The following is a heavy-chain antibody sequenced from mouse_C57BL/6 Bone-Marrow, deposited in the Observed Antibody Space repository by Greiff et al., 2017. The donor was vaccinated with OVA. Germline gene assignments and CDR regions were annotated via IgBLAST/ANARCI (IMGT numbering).Heavy chain of an antibody. D-gene: IGHD1-1*01. CDR3: ARGGYCYGSSYSY. CDR2: IYPRSGNT. CDR1: GYTLTSYG. Sequence: VQPQESGAELARPGASVKLSCKASGYTLTSYGISRVKQRTGQGLEWIGEIYPRSGNTYYNEKFKGKATRTADKSSNTAYTELRSLTSEDSAVYFCARGGYCYGSSYSYWGQGTTLTVSS. V-gene: IGHV1-81*01. J-gene: IGHJ2*01.